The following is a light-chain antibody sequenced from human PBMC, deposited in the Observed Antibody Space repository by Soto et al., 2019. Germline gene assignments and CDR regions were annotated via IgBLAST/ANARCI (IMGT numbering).Light chain of an antibody. CDR1: QSIRSD. J-gene: IGKJ4*01. CDR3: QQYDNWPLT. CDR2: DAS. V-gene: IGKV3-15*01. Sequence: ETVLTQSPATLSVSPGERATLSCRASQSIRSDLAWYQQKVGQPPRLLIYDASTRATGIPVRFSGSESGTEFTLTISSLQSEDSAVYYCQQYDNWPLTFGGGTKVEIK.